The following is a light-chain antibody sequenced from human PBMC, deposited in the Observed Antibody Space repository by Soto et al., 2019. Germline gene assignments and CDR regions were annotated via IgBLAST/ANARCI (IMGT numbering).Light chain of an antibody. CDR1: HYVYSN. Sequence: EMVMTQSPVTLSVSPGESATLSCTASHYVYSNVAWFQQRPGQAPRLLIYRASTRATGTPARFSGSGSGTEFTLTITSLQSEDFAVYYCQQYHNLCTFGQGTKVDIK. CDR3: QQYHNLCT. CDR2: RAS. J-gene: IGKJ1*01. V-gene: IGKV3-15*01.